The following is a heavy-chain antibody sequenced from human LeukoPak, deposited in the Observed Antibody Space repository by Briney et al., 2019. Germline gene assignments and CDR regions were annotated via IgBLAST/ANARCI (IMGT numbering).Heavy chain of an antibody. CDR1: GYSFTSYW. D-gene: IGHD2-2*02. CDR3: STNPLSPAAILGLDAFDI. Sequence: NPGESLKISCKGSGYSFTSYWIGWVRQMPGKGLEWMGIIYPGDSNTRYSPSFQGQVTISVDKSISTAYLQWSSLKASDTAMYYCSTNPLSPAAILGLDAFDIWGQGTMVTVSS. CDR2: IYPGDSNT. V-gene: IGHV5-51*01. J-gene: IGHJ3*02.